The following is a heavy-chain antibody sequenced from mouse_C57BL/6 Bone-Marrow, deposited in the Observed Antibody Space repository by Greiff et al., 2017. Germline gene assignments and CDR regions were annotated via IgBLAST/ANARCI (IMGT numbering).Heavy chain of an antibody. J-gene: IGHJ4*01. CDR3: ARSDMDD. Sequence: QVQLQQSGPAPVQPGASVKISCKASGYTFTDYYINWVKQRPGQGLEWIGRMYPGSGNTKSNEKFKGKATLTVDTASSTAYMQRCIVTSEDSAVDFCARSDMDDWGQGTTVSVSS. CDR2: MYPGSGNT. CDR1: GYTFTDYY. V-gene: IGHV1-84*01.